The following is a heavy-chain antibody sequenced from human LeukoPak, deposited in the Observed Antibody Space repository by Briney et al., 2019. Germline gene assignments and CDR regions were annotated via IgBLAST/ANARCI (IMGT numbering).Heavy chain of an antibody. CDR2: ISSSGGST. Sequence: GGSLILSCAASGFTFSSYSIHWVRQAPGKGLEYVSAISSSGGSTYYANSVKGRFTISRDNSKNTLYLQMGSLRAEDMAVYYCARTYCSSTSCLVDYWGQGTLVTVSS. D-gene: IGHD2-2*01. V-gene: IGHV3-64*01. CDR1: GFTFSSYS. J-gene: IGHJ4*02. CDR3: ARTYCSSTSCLVDY.